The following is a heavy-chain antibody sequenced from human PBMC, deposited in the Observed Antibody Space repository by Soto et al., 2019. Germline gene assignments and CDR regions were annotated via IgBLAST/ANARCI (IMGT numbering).Heavy chain of an antibody. CDR1: GYIFTNYW. CDR2: IHPGDSDT. D-gene: IGHD2-15*01. V-gene: IGHV5-51*01. J-gene: IGHJ6*02. CDR3: ARSPVVAAVDYYGLDV. Sequence: EVQLVQSGAEVTKPGESLKISCKASGYIFTNYWIGWVRQVSGRGLEWMGIIHPGDSDTKYNPSFQGQVTFSADKSITTAYLQWSSLKASDTAIYFCARSPVVAAVDYYGLDVWGQGTTVTVSS.